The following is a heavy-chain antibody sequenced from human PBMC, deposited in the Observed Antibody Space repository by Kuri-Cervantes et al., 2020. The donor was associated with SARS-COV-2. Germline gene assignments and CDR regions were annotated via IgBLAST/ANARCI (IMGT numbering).Heavy chain of an antibody. CDR2: INHSGST. Sequence: SETLSLTCAVYGGFFSGYYWSWIRQPPGKGLEWIGEINHSGSTNYNPSLKSRVTVSVDTSKNQFSLKLSSVTAADTAVYYCARGEGIVLVVYALALDIWGQGTMVTVSS. V-gene: IGHV4-34*01. CDR1: GGFFSGYY. CDR3: ARGEGIVLVVYALALDI. J-gene: IGHJ3*02. D-gene: IGHD2-8*02.